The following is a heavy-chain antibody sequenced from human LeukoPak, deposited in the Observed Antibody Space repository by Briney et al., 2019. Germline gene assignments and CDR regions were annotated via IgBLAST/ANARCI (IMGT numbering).Heavy chain of an antibody. D-gene: IGHD4/OR15-4a*01. J-gene: IGHJ4*02. Sequence: QSGGSLRLSCVASGFTFSSYWMPWVRHAPGKGLVWVSRIHSDGSSTFYADSVKGRFTIFRDNAKNTLYLQMNSLRAEDTAVYYCARTRGVNYPFDYWGQGTLVAVSS. CDR2: IHSDGSST. CDR3: ARTRGVNYPFDY. V-gene: IGHV3-74*01. CDR1: GFTFSSYW.